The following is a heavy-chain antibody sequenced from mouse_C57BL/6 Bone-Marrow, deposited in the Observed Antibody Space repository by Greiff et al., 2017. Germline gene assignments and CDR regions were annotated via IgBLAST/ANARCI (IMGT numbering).Heavy chain of an antibody. CDR2: INPGSGGT. D-gene: IGHD2-5*01. V-gene: IGHV1-54*01. Sequence: QVQLQQSGAELVRPGTSVKVSCKASGYAFTNYLIEWVKQRPGQGLAWIGVINPGSGGTNYNEKLKGKATMTADKSSSTAYMPLSRLTSEDAAVYFCARGGAYDSNGGFAYWGQGTLVTVSA. CDR1: GYAFTNYL. CDR3: ARGGAYDSNGGFAY. J-gene: IGHJ3*01.